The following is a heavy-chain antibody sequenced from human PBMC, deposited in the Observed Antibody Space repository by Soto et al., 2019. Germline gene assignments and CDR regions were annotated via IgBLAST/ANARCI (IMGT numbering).Heavy chain of an antibody. D-gene: IGHD6-13*01. Sequence: ASVKVSCKASGYIFTNYYIHWVRQAPGQGLEWMAIINPLPTSGSTNYAQKFQGRVTVTRDTSTSTVYLELSSLRSDDTAVYYCARDLAAAADRGQATRVTVAS. CDR1: GYIFTNYY. CDR2: INPLPTSGST. V-gene: IGHV1-46*01. J-gene: IGHJ4*02. CDR3: ARDLAAAAD.